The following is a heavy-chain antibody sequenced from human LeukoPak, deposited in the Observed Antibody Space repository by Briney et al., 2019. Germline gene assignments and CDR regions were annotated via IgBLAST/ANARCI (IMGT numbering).Heavy chain of an antibody. CDR3: ARSGIRVVGATNFDY. D-gene: IGHD1-26*01. CDR1: GYTFTGYY. V-gene: IGHV1-2*06. CDR2: INPNSGGT. J-gene: IGHJ4*02. Sequence: ASVMVSCKASGYTFTGYYMHWVRQAPGQGLEWMGRINPNSGGTNYAQKFQGRVTMTRDTSISTAYMELSRLRSDDTAVYYCARSGIRVVGATNFDYWGQGTLVTVSS.